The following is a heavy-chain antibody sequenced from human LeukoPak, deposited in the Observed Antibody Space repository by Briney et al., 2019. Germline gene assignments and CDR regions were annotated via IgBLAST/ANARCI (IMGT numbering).Heavy chain of an antibody. V-gene: IGHV3-21*01. CDR2: ISSSSSYK. J-gene: IGHJ4*02. CDR3: ARASSNLPDY. D-gene: IGHD4-11*01. Sequence: GGSLRLSCAASGFTFSSYSMNWARQAPGKGLEWVSSISSSSSYKYYEDSVKGRFTISRDNAKNSLYLQMNSLRAEDTAVYYCARASSNLPDYWGQGTLVTVSS. CDR1: GFTFSSYS.